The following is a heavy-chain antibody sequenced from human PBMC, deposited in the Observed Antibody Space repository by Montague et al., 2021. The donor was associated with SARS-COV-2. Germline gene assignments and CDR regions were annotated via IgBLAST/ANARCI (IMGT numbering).Heavy chain of an antibody. Sequence: SETLSLTCSVSGGSISDYYWNWIRQPPGKGLEWIGYIYYNTGNTXYNPPRQSRVTTSLDTPKNQFSLNLRSVTAADTALYFCARGTGYDYYFDCWGLGTLVIVSS. D-gene: IGHD5-12*01. CDR3: ARGTGYDYYFDC. V-gene: IGHV4-59*01. CDR2: IYYNTGNT. J-gene: IGHJ4*02. CDR1: GGSISDYY.